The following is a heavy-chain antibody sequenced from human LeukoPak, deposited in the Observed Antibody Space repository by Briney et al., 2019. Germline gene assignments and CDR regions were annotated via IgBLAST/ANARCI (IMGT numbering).Heavy chain of an antibody. Sequence: GGSLRLSCAASGFTFSRYAMHWVRQAPGKGLEWVAVISYDGSNKYYADSVKGRFTISRDNSKNTLYLQMNSLRAEDTAVYYCARDGINNYYGSGSYFDYWGQGTLVTVSS. CDR3: ARDGINNYYGSGSYFDY. V-gene: IGHV3-30-3*01. CDR1: GFTFSRYA. D-gene: IGHD3-10*01. J-gene: IGHJ4*02. CDR2: ISYDGSNK.